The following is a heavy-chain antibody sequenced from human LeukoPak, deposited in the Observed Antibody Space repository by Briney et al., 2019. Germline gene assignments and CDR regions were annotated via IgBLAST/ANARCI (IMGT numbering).Heavy chain of an antibody. D-gene: IGHD1-1*01. J-gene: IGHJ6*02. CDR3: ARDGPGGGMDV. CDR1: GFTFSSYA. Sequence: GRSLRLSCAASGFTFSSYAMHWVRQVPGKGLEWVAVISYDGSNKYYADSVKGRFTISKDNSKNTLYLQMNSLRAEDTAVYYCARDGPGGGMDVWGQGTTVTVSS. CDR2: ISYDGSNK. V-gene: IGHV3-30-3*01.